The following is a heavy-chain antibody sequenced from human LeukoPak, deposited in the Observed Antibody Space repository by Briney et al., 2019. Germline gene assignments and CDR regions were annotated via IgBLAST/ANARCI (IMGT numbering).Heavy chain of an antibody. CDR1: GGSISSYY. D-gene: IGHD2-15*01. J-gene: IGHJ5*02. CDR2: IYYSGST. CDR3: ARGYCSGGSCGNLDP. Sequence: SETLSLTCTVSGGSISSYYWSWIRQPPGKGLAWIGYIYYSGSTNYNPSLKSRVTISVDTSKNQFSLKLSSVTAADTAVYYCARGYCSGGSCGNLDPWGQGTLVTVSS. V-gene: IGHV4-59*01.